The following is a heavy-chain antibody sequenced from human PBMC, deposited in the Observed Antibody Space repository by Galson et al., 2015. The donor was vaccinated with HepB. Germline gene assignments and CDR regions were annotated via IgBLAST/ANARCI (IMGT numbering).Heavy chain of an antibody. J-gene: IGHJ6*02. Sequence: SLRLSCAASGFSFSNYNMNWVRQAPGKGLEWVSSISSSSSYIYYVDSVKGRFTVSRDNAKNSLYLQMNSLRAEDTAVYYCARDPESYSNYGMDVWGQGTTVTVSS. CDR2: ISSSSSYI. D-gene: IGHD6-13*01. CDR1: GFSFSNYN. CDR3: ARDPESYSNYGMDV. V-gene: IGHV3-21*01.